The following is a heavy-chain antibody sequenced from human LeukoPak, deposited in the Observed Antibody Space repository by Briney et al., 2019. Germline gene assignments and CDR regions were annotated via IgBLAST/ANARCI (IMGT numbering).Heavy chain of an antibody. J-gene: IGHJ5*02. CDR1: GFSFSTFA. D-gene: IGHD5-24*01. Sequence: PGGSLRLSCAAPGFSFSTFAMTWVRQAPGKGLEWVAGMVGSGTTYYGDSVKGRFTLSRDNSKSTVYLQMNSLRVEDTAIYYCAKDLHYNDGRWEFDPWGQGTLVTVSS. CDR3: AKDLHYNDGRWEFDP. V-gene: IGHV3-23*05. CDR2: MVGSGTT.